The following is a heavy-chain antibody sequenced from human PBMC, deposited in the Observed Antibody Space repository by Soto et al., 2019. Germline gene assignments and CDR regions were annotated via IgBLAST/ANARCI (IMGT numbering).Heavy chain of an antibody. CDR1: GFTFSNYW. CDR3: ARVRYCSDNGAPYY. J-gene: IGHJ4*02. CDR2: INSDGSNT. D-gene: IGHD2-8*01. V-gene: IGHV3-74*03. Sequence: PGGSLRLSCAASGFTFSNYWIHWVRQAPGKGLVWVSRINSDGSNTTYADSVKGRFTISRDNAENTLYLQMNSLRVEDTAVYYCARVRYCSDNGAPYYWGQGTLVTVSS.